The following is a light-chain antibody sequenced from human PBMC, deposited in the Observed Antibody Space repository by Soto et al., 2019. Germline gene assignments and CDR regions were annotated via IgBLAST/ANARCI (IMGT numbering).Light chain of an antibody. CDR2: RDN. CDR1: SSNIGRNY. V-gene: IGLV1-47*01. Sequence: QSVLTQTPSVSGTPGQRVNISCSGSSSNIGRNYVYWYHQFPGTAPKLLIYRDNERLSGVPDRFSGSKSGTSASLAISGLRSGDEADYHCATWDDSLGGPVFGGGTKLTVL. CDR3: ATWDDSLGGPV. J-gene: IGLJ2*01.